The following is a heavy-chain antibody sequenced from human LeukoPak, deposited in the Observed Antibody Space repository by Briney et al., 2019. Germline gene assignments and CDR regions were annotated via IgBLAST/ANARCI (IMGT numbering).Heavy chain of an antibody. CDR2: ISGTGDST. J-gene: IGHJ4*02. Sequence: GGSLRLSCAASGFTFSSYAMNWVRQAPGKGLEWVSAISGTGDSTRYTDSVKGRFTISRDNSKNTLYLQMNSLRVEDTAVYYCARSYTDWGQGTLVTVSS. CDR3: ARSYTD. V-gene: IGHV3-23*01. D-gene: IGHD1-1*01. CDR1: GFTFSSYA.